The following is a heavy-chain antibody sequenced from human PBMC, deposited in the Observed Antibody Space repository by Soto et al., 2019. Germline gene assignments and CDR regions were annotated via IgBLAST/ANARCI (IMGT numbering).Heavy chain of an antibody. CDR1: GFTFSSYS. D-gene: IGHD6-6*01. CDR3: ARDIYSSSSNYYYGMDV. CDR2: ISSSSSYI. V-gene: IGHV3-21*01. Sequence: AGGSLRLSCAASGFTFSSYSMNWVRQAPGKGLEWVSSISSSSSYIYYADSVKGRFTISRDNAKNSLYLQMNSLRAEDTAVYYCARDIYSSSSNYYYGMDVWGQGTTVTVSS. J-gene: IGHJ6*02.